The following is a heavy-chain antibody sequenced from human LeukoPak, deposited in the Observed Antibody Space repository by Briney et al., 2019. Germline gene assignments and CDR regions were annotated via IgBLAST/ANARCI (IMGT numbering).Heavy chain of an antibody. D-gene: IGHD3-3*01. CDR2: IDSDGDT. V-gene: IGHV3-13*01. CDR3: ARAHLEWLLYWDY. Sequence: GGSLRLSCAASGFTFSNYDMHWVRQATGKGLEWVSAIDSDGDTYYPGSVKGRFTISRENAKNSLYLQMNSLRAGDTAVYYCARAHLEWLLYWDYWGQGILVTVSS. J-gene: IGHJ4*02. CDR1: GFTFSNYD.